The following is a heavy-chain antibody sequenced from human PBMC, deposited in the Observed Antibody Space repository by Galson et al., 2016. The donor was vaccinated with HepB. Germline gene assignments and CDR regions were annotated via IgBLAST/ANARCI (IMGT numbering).Heavy chain of an antibody. J-gene: IGHJ4*02. Sequence: SLRLSCAASGFTSSNYWMRWVRQAPGKGLEWVAHTKQDGSEKYYVGSVKGRFTISRDNAKNTLYLQMYSLRAEDTAVYYCGTRLTMAGTKNDYWGQGSLVTVSS. CDR3: GTRLTMAGTKNDY. D-gene: IGHD6-19*01. CDR2: TKQDGSEK. CDR1: GFTSSNYW. V-gene: IGHV3-7*03.